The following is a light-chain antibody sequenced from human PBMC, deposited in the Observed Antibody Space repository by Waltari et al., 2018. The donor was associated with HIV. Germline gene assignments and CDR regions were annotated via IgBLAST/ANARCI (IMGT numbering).Light chain of an antibody. CDR2: QAS. CDR1: QRVNKW. Sequence: DIQMTQSPSTLSASVGDRVTITCRASQRVNKWLAWYQQKPGKAPKLLIYQASRLQSGVPSRFSGYGSGTEFSLTISSLQPDDFTTYYCQQYDNYPITFGQGTRLEIK. V-gene: IGKV1-5*03. CDR3: QQYDNYPIT. J-gene: IGKJ5*01.